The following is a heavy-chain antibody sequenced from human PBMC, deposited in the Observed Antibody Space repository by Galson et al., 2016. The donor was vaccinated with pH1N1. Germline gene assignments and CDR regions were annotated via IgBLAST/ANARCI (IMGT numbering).Heavy chain of an antibody. V-gene: IGHV1-69*04. D-gene: IGHD2-15*01. CDR3: AVCSRGNCYYFDY. J-gene: IGHJ4*02. CDR1: GGLFTDYA. Sequence: SVKVSCKASGGLFTDYALSWVRQAPGEGLEWMGRIFPSLDLTDYAQKFQDRVTITADEPTTTAFLELSSLRSEDTAVYYCAVCSRGNCYYFDYWGQGTLVTVSS. CDR2: IFPSLDLT.